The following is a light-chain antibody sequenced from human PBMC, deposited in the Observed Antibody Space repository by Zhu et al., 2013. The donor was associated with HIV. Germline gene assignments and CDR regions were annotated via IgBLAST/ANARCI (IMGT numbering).Light chain of an antibody. Sequence: EIVLTQSPSTLSLSLGQTAILSCRASQNIPDNFLAWYQHKPGRPPRLLIYDVSHRAIGISDKFTGRGSGTDFSLTITQLEPDDFALYYCQQYTDSPTFGQGTKLEMK. CDR3: QQYTDSPT. CDR2: DVS. V-gene: IGKV3-20*01. J-gene: IGKJ1*01. CDR1: QNIPDNF.